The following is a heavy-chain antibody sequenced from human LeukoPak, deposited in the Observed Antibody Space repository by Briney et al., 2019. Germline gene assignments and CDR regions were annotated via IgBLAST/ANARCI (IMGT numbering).Heavy chain of an antibody. J-gene: IGHJ4*02. D-gene: IGHD6-13*01. CDR3: ARDLGVSAAAGTG. Sequence: ASVKVSCKASGYTFTSYYMHWVRQAPGQGLEWMGIINPSGGSTSYAQKFQGRVTITADKSTSTAYMELSSLRSEDTAVYYCARDLGVSAAAGTGWGQGTLVTVSS. CDR2: INPSGGST. V-gene: IGHV1-46*01. CDR1: GYTFTSYY.